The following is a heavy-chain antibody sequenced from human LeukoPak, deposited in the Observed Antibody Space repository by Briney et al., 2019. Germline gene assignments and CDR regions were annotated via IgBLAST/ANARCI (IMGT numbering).Heavy chain of an antibody. J-gene: IGHJ4*02. Sequence: GGSLRLSCAASGFTFSDYYMTWIRQAPGKGLEWVSYISHSGSTIYYADSVRGRFTISRDNAKNSLFLQMNGLRAEDTAVYYCARVNTYYYESSGCFFDYWGQGTLVTVSS. V-gene: IGHV3-11*01. CDR1: GFTFSDYY. D-gene: IGHD3-22*01. CDR2: ISHSGSTI. CDR3: ARVNTYYYESSGCFFDY.